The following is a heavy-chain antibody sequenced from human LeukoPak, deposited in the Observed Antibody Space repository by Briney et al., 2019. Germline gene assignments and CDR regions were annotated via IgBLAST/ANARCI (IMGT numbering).Heavy chain of an antibody. D-gene: IGHD3-10*01. J-gene: IGHJ4*02. CDR3: ARGYYFGSGSFYDYFDY. Sequence: GASVKVSCKASGYTFPSYGISWVRQAPGQGLEWMGWISTYNDKPDYAQKFQGRVTMTTDSSTSTAYMELRSLGSDDTAVYYCARGYYFGSGSFYDYFDYWGQGTLVTVSS. CDR1: GYTFPSYG. CDR2: ISTYNDKP. V-gene: IGHV1-18*01.